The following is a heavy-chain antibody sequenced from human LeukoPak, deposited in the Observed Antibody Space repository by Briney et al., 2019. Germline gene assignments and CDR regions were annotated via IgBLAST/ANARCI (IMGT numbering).Heavy chain of an antibody. V-gene: IGHV1-69*05. Sequence: SVKVSCKASGGTFSSYAISWVRQAPGQGLEWMGRIIPIFGTANYAQKFQGRVTITTYESTSTAYMELSSLRSEDTAVYYCARFGALFGSSSKYYYMDVWGKGTTVTVSS. CDR2: IIPIFGTA. CDR3: ARFGALFGSSSKYYYMDV. D-gene: IGHD6-6*01. J-gene: IGHJ6*03. CDR1: GGTFSSYA.